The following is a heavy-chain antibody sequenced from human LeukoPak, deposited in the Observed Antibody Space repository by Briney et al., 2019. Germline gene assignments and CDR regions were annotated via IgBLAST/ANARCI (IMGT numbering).Heavy chain of an antibody. CDR3: AKIAVPRTAAAGIDY. V-gene: IGHV3-23*01. D-gene: IGHD6-13*01. CDR2: ISGSGGST. CDR1: GFSFTSCA. Sequence: GGSLRLSCAASGFSFTSCAMNWVRQAPGKGLEWVSAISGSGGSTYYADSVKGRFTISRDNSKNTLYLQMNSLRAEDTAVYYCAKIAVPRTAAAGIDYWGQGTLVTVSS. J-gene: IGHJ4*02.